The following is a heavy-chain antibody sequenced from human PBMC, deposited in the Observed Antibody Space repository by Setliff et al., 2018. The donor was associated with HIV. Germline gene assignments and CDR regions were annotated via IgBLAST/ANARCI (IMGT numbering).Heavy chain of an antibody. Sequence: GGSLRLSCAASGFAFSGHQMSWVRQAPGKGLEWVAKIKQDGSDKYYVDSVKGRFTISRDNAKNSLYLQMNGLRAEDTAIYFCAKVQQPFYFDSGGEGFDYWGQGTLVTVS. CDR3: AKVQQPFYFDSGGEGFDY. J-gene: IGHJ4*02. CDR1: GFAFSGHQ. V-gene: IGHV3-7*03. CDR2: IKQDGSDK. D-gene: IGHD3-22*01.